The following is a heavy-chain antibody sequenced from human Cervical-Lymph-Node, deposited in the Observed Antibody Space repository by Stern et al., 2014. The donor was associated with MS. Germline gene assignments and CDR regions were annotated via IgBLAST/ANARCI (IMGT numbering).Heavy chain of an antibody. D-gene: IGHD5-12*01. J-gene: IGHJ4*02. Sequence: VQLVESGGGVVQPGRSLRLSCAASGFTFSYHAMHWVRQAPGKGLEWVAVISYDGSDKNNADAVKGRFTISRDKSRNTLYLQMNSLRVDDTAVYYCARGGAVATSDYYFDYWGQGILVTVSS. CDR2: ISYDGSDK. V-gene: IGHV3-30*01. CDR1: GFTFSYHA. CDR3: ARGGAVATSDYYFDY.